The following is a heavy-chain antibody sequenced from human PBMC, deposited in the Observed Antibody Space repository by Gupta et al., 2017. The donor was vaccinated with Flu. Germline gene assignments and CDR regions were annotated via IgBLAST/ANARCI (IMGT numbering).Heavy chain of an antibody. Sequence: EVQLLESGGGLVQPGGSLRLSCAASGFTFCSYAMSWVRQAPGKGLEWVSVISGSGGSTYYEDSVKGRFTISRDNSKNTLYLQMNSLRAEDTAVYYCAKLSSSWYIDYWGQGTLVTVSS. CDR1: GFTFCSYA. CDR3: AKLSSSWYIDY. D-gene: IGHD6-13*01. CDR2: ISGSGGST. V-gene: IGHV3-23*01. J-gene: IGHJ4*02.